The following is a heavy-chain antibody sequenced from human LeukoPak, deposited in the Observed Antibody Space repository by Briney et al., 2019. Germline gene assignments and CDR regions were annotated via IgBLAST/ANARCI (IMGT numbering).Heavy chain of an antibody. D-gene: IGHD3-10*01. J-gene: IGHJ4*02. Sequence: PGGSLRLSCAASGFTFSSYAMSWVRQAPGKGLEWVSAISGSGGSTYYADSVKGRFTFSRDNSKDTLYLQMNSLRAEDTAVYYCARGGYYGSGTYYSPTSPHWGQGTLVTVSS. CDR3: ARGGYYGSGTYYSPTSPH. V-gene: IGHV3-23*01. CDR2: ISGSGGST. CDR1: GFTFSSYA.